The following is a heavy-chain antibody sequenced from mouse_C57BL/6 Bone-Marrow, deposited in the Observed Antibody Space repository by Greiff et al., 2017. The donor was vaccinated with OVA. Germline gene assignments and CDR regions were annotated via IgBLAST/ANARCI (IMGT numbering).Heavy chain of an antibody. J-gene: IGHJ2*01. CDR3: TTDGSSWGDY. CDR1: GFNIKDDY. V-gene: IGHV14-4*01. D-gene: IGHD1-1*01. Sequence: EVQLQQSGAELVRPGASVKLSCTASGFNIKDDYMHWVKQRPEQGLEWIGWIDPENGDTEYASKFQGKATITADTSSNTAYLQLSSLTSEDTAVYYGTTDGSSWGDYWGQGTTLTFSS. CDR2: IDPENGDT.